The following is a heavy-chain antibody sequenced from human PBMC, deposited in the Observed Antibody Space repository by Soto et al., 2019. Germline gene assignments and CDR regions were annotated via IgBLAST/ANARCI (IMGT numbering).Heavy chain of an antibody. CDR2: IIPVVGTT. J-gene: IGHJ4*02. CDR3: ARGLLYATTYFDY. CDR1: GDTFTTNS. V-gene: IGHV1-69*06. Sequence: QVQLVQSGAEVKKPGSSVKVSCKASGDTFTTNSLNWVRQAPGQGLEWMGGIIPVVGTTKYAQKYKDRVTITGDKSTTTAYMELSSLMSDDTAVYYCARGLLYATTYFDYWGQGTPVTVSS. D-gene: IGHD2-8*01.